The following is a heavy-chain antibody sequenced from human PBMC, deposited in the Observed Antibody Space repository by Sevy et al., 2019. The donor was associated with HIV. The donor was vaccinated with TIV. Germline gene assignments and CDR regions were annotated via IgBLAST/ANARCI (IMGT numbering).Heavy chain of an antibody. V-gene: IGHV3-33*01. CDR1: GFSFSNYG. J-gene: IGHJ4*02. Sequence: GGSLRLSCAASGFSFSNYGMHWVRQAPGKGLEWVALIWYDGSSKYYADSVKGRLTISRDNSKNTLSLQMNSLRAEDTAAYYCARGAAYLDRSVANFEYWGQGTLVTVSS. CDR3: ARGAAYLDRSVANFEY. CDR2: IWYDGSSK. D-gene: IGHD3-3*01.